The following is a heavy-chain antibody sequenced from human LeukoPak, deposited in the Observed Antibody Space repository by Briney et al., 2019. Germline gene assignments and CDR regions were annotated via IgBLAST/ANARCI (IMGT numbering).Heavy chain of an antibody. CDR3: AKDYAMIEVVTLFDN. V-gene: IGHV3-23*01. Sequence: GGSLRLSCAASGFTFSSYAMTWVRQIPGKGLEWVSGISENGGTTYYADSVRGRFTIFRDNSKNTLYLQMNSLRAEDTAVYYCAKDYAMIEVVTLFDNWGQGTLVTVSS. CDR2: ISENGGTT. D-gene: IGHD3-22*01. CDR1: GFTFSSYA. J-gene: IGHJ4*02.